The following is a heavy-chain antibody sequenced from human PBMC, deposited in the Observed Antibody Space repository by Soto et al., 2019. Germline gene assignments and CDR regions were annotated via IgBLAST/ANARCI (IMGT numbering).Heavy chain of an antibody. V-gene: IGHV1-18*01. CDR1: GYAFTTYG. Sequence: QVHLVQSGAEVKKPGASVKVSCKGSGYAFTTYGITWVRRAPGQGLEWMGWISAHNGNTNYAQKRHGRATVTRDTSTSTAYMELRSLRSDDTAVYYCARGRYGDYWGQGALVTVSS. CDR3: ARGRYGDY. J-gene: IGHJ4*02. CDR2: ISAHNGNT. D-gene: IGHD1-1*01.